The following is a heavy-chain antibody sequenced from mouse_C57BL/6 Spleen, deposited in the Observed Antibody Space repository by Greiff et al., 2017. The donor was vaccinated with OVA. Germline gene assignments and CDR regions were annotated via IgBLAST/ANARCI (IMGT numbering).Heavy chain of an antibody. J-gene: IGHJ4*01. Sequence: QVQLKQSGPGLVAPSQSLSITCTVSGFSLTSYGVHWVRQPPGKGLEWLVVIWSDGSTTYNSALKSRLSISKDNSKSQVFLKMNSLQTDDTAMYYCARQYSNFTSYAMDYWGQGTSVTVSS. D-gene: IGHD2-5*01. CDR3: ARQYSNFTSYAMDY. CDR2: IWSDGST. V-gene: IGHV2-6-1*01. CDR1: GFSLTSYG.